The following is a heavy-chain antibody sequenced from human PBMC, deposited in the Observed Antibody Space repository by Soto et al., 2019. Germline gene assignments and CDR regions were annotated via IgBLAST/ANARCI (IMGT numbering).Heavy chain of an antibody. CDR1: GGSISSGGYS. CDR3: ARHNYGSGSTYFDY. J-gene: IGHJ4*02. V-gene: IGHV4-30-2*01. D-gene: IGHD3-10*01. CDR2: IYHSGST. Sequence: SETLSLTCAVSGGSISSGGYSWSWVRQPPGKGLEWIGYIYHSGSTYYNPSLKSRVTISVDRSKNQFFLRLRSVTAADTAVYYCARHNYGSGSTYFDYWGQGTLVTVSS.